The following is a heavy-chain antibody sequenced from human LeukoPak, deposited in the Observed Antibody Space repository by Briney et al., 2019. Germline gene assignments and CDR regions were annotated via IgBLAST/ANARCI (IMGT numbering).Heavy chain of an antibody. Sequence: ASVTVSFTSSVYTFTLYYMHWVRQPPGQGLEWMGWINPNSGGTNYAQKFQGRVTMTRDTSTSTAYMELRSLRSDDTAVYYCARESKYYYDSSGYHSVIDYWGQGTLVTVSS. CDR3: ARESKYYYDSSGYHSVIDY. J-gene: IGHJ4*02. CDR1: VYTFTLYY. V-gene: IGHV1-2*02. CDR2: INPNSGGT. D-gene: IGHD3-22*01.